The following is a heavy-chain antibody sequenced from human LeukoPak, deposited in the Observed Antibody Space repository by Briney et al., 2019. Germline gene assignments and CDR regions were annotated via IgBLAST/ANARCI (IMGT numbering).Heavy chain of an antibody. CDR2: IIPIFGTA. CDR3: ARVYYYGMDA. CDR1: GGTFSSYA. J-gene: IGHJ6*02. V-gene: IGHV1-69*13. Sequence: GASVKVSCKASGGTFSSYAISWVRQAPGQGLEWMGGIIPIFGTANYAQKFQGRVTITADESTSTAYMELRSLRSDDTAVYYCARVYYYGMDAWGQGTTVTVSS.